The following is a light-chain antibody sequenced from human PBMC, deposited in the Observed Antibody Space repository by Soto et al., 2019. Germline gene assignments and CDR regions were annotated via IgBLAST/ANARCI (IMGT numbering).Light chain of an antibody. CDR2: GAS. CDR1: QSINNGY. Sequence: ETVLTQSRGTLSLSPGERATLSCSASQSINNGYLAWYQQRPGQAPRLLISGASNRATGIPDRFSGSGSGTDFTLTISSLEPEDFAVYYCQQYGGSPLVTFGGGTKVEIK. CDR3: QQYGGSPLVT. V-gene: IGKV3-20*01. J-gene: IGKJ4*01.